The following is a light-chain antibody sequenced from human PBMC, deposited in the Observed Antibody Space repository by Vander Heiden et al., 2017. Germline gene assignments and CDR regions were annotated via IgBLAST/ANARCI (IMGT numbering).Light chain of an antibody. V-gene: IGKV3-20*01. Sequence: EIVLTQSPGTLSLSPGERATLSCRTSQNVNSLYFAWYQQKPGQAPRLLIYGASSRATGIPDRFSGGGSGTEFTLTIRRLEPEDFAVYFCQQDGTSPYTFGQGTKLEI. J-gene: IGKJ2*01. CDR2: GAS. CDR3: QQDGTSPYT. CDR1: QNVNSLY.